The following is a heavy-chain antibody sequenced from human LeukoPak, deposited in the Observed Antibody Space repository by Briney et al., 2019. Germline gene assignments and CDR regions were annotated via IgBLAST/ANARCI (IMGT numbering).Heavy chain of an antibody. CDR3: AGGGGYYDSSGYYPFDY. CDR2: INHSGST. V-gene: IGHV4-34*01. Sequence: SETLSLTCAAYGGSFSGYYWSWIRQPPGKGLEWIGEINHSGSTNYNPSLKSRVTISVDTSKNQFSLKLSSVTAADTAVYYCAGGGGYYDSSGYYPFDYWGQGTLVTVSS. J-gene: IGHJ4*02. CDR1: GGSFSGYY. D-gene: IGHD3-22*01.